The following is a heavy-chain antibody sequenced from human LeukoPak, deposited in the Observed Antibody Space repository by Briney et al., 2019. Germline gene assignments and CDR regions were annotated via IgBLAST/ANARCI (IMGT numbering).Heavy chain of an antibody. CDR3: AKDNRRHYTSGPNPDSLH. CDR1: GFTFSSYT. Sequence: GGSLRLSCAASGFTFSSYTTHWIRQAPGKGLEWVSSISGSNSYIFYADSVKGRFTISRDNAKNSLYLQMNSLRVEDTAFYYCAKDNRRHYTSGPNPDSLHWGQGALVTVSS. J-gene: IGHJ4*02. V-gene: IGHV3-21*04. D-gene: IGHD6-19*01. CDR2: ISGSNSYI.